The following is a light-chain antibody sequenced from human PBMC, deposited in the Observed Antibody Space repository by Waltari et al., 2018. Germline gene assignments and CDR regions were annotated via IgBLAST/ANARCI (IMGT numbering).Light chain of an antibody. V-gene: IGKV4-1*01. Sequence: DIVMTQSPDSLAVSLGERAPINCKSSQSVLYSSNNKNYLVWYQQKPGQPPKLLIYWASTRESGVPDRFSGSGSGTDFTLTISSLQAEDVAVYYCQQYYSTPLTFGQGTKVEIK. CDR2: WAS. J-gene: IGKJ1*01. CDR1: QSVLYSSNNKNY. CDR3: QQYYSTPLT.